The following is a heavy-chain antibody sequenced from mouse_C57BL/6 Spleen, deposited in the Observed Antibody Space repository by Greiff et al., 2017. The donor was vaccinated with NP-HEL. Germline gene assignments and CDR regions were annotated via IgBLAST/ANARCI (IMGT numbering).Heavy chain of an antibody. CDR3: ARSYYGNSGYAMDY. CDR1: GYAFSSSW. V-gene: IGHV1-82*01. J-gene: IGHJ4*01. D-gene: IGHD2-10*01. CDR2: IYPGDGDT. Sequence: VQLQQSGPELVKPGASVKISCKASGYAFSSSWMNWVKQRPGKGLEWIGRIYPGDGDTNYNGKFKGKATLTADKSSSTAYMQLSSLTSADSAVYFCARSYYGNSGYAMDYWGQGTSVTVSS.